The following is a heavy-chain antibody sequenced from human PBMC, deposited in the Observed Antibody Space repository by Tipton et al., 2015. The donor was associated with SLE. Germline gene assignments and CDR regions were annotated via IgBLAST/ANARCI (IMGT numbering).Heavy chain of an antibody. CDR3: AREAYDTGGWGAFDI. CDR2: IYASGGT. Sequence: TLSLTCTVSGGSIGTYYWSWVRQPAGKGLEWIGRIYASGGTNFNPSLKSRVSISLATSKNQFSLNLSSVTAADTAVYYCAREAYDTGGWGAFDIWGQGTLVTVSS. D-gene: IGHD3-22*01. CDR1: GGSIGTYY. J-gene: IGHJ3*02. V-gene: IGHV4-4*07.